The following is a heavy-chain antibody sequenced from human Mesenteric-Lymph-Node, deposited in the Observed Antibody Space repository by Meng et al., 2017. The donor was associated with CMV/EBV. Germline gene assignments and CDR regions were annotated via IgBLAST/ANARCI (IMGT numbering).Heavy chain of an antibody. CDR1: GYTFTEYY. D-gene: IGHD2-2*02. CDR2: IIPIFGTT. CDR3: ARDNMDCSGASCYIGYYYYYYMDL. Sequence: SVKVSCKTSGYTFTEYYVHWLRQAPGQGLEWMGGIIPIFGTTNYAQKFLGRATITADKSTSTAYMELRSLRSEDTAVYYCARDNMDCSGASCYIGYYYYYYMDLWGQGTTVTVSS. J-gene: IGHJ6*02. V-gene: IGHV1-69*06.